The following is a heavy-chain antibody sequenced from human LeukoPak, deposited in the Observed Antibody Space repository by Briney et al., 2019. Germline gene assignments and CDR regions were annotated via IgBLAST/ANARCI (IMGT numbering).Heavy chain of an antibody. CDR2: IRTKPNTYAT. J-gene: IGHJ4*02. V-gene: IGHV3-73*01. CDR1: GFTFSGSA. CDR3: TRLATWFGEPAILDY. Sequence: GGSLRLSCAASGFTFSGSAIHWVRQASGKGLEWVGRIRTKPNTYATAYAASVKGRFTIPRDDSKNTAYLQKNSLETEDTAVYYCTRLATWFGEPAILDYWGQGTLVTVSS. D-gene: IGHD3-10*01.